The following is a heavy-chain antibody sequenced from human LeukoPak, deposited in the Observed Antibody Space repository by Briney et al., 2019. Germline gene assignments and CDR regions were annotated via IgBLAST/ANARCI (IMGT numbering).Heavy chain of an antibody. V-gene: IGHV1-8*01. CDR3: ARGAARYFDYFDY. D-gene: IGHD3-9*01. CDR2: MNPNSGNT. CDR1: GCTFTSYD. Sequence: ASVKVSCKASGCTFTSYDINWVRQATGQGLEWMGWMNPNSGNTGYAQKFQGRVTMTRNTSISTAYMELSSLRSEDTAVYYCARGAARYFDYFDYWGQGTLVTVSS. J-gene: IGHJ4*02.